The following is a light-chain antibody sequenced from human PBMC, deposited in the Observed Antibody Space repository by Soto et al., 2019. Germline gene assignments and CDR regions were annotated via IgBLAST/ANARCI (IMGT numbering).Light chain of an antibody. V-gene: IGKV3-11*01. CDR1: QSVSSY. CDR3: QQRSNWLFT. J-gene: IGKJ3*01. CDR2: DAS. Sequence: EIVLTQAAATLSLSPGERATLSCRASQSVSSYLAWYQQKPGQAPRLLIYDASNRATGIPARFSGSGSGTDFTLTISSLEPEDFAVYYCQQRSNWLFTFGPGTKVVS.